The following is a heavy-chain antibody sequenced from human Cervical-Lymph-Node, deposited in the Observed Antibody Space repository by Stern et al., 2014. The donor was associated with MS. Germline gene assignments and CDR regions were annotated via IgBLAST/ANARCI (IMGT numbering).Heavy chain of an antibody. J-gene: IGHJ6*02. Sequence: EVQLVQSGGGLVQPGGSLRLSCAASGFSITDDWMNWVRQAPGKGLEWVANVRPGGSDKYYLDSVRGRFTISRDSAKNSLSLQMNSLRIEDTAVYYCARGHGGVWGQGTTVTVSS. CDR3: ARGHGGV. CDR2: VRPGGSDK. D-gene: IGHD3-16*01. V-gene: IGHV3-7*01. CDR1: GFSITDDW.